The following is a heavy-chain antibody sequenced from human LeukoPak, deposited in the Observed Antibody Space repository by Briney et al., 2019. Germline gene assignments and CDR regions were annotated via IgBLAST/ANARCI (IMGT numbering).Heavy chain of an antibody. V-gene: IGHV3-11*01. J-gene: IGHJ3*02. CDR3: ARDSGYATPDAFDI. CDR2: ISSSGSTI. CDR1: GFTFSDYY. Sequence: PGGSLRLFCAASGFTFSDYYMSWIRQAPGKGLEGVSYISSSGSTIYYADSVKGRFTISRDNAKNSLYLQMNSLRAGDTAVYYCARDSGYATPDAFDIWGQGTMVTVSS. D-gene: IGHD5-12*01.